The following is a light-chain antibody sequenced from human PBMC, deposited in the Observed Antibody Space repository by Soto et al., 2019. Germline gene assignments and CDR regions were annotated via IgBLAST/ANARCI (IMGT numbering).Light chain of an antibody. CDR2: EVS. Sequence: QSALTQPASVSGSPGQSITISCTGTSSDVGAYKYVSWYQQHPGKAPKLMIYEVSNRPSGVSNRFSGSKSGNTASLTISGLQAEDEAEYYCSSYTSSGTLRVFGGGTKVTVL. CDR1: SSDVGAYKY. J-gene: IGLJ3*02. CDR3: SSYTSSGTLRV. V-gene: IGLV2-14*01.